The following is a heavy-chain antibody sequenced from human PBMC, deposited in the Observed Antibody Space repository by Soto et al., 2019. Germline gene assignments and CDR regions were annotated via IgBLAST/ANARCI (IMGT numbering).Heavy chain of an antibody. CDR3: AKQLGYCSRGNCYFDY. V-gene: IGHV3-23*01. D-gene: IGHD2-2*01. Sequence: GGSLRLSCAASGFTFKNSAMSWVRQAPGVGLEWVSAVSPTSDTFYVDSVKGRFTISRDSSRNTVYLQLNSLRGEDTAVYYCAKQLGYCSRGNCYFDYWGQGTLVTVSS. J-gene: IGHJ4*02. CDR1: GFTFKNSA. CDR2: VSPTSDT.